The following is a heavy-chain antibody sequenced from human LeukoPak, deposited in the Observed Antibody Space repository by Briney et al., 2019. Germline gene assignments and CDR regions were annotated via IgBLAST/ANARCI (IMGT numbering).Heavy chain of an antibody. Sequence: GGTLRLSCAASGFTFSSYYMHWVRQPPATGLEWMVVIRYDGRNKYYADYLKSRFTIPRDNSKNKLYLQMNSLGAEDTAVYYCGKVQQLVSAWDAFDIWGQGTMVTVSS. CDR3: GKVQQLVSAWDAFDI. J-gene: IGHJ3*02. CDR2: IRYDGRNK. CDR1: GFTFSSYY. D-gene: IGHD6-6*01. V-gene: IGHV3-30*02.